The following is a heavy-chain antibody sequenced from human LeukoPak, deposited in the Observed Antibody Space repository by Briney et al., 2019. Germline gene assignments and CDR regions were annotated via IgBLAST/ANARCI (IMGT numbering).Heavy chain of an antibody. V-gene: IGHV1-2*02. CDR3: VRDPREPANDLDY. Sequence: ASVKVSCKTSGYSFTAHYIHWVRQAPGQALQWLAYIDCGAGDTNYAQPFQGRVTVTRDKSINTAYLELSSLTFDDTAIYYCVRDPREPANDLDYWGRGTLVTASS. J-gene: IGHJ4*01. CDR1: GYSFTAHY. CDR2: IDCGAGDT. D-gene: IGHD1-1*01.